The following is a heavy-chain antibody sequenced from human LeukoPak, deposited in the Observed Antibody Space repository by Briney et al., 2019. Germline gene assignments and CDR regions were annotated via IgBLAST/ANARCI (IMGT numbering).Heavy chain of an antibody. CDR1: GYTFTSYD. V-gene: IGHV1-8*03. Sequence: VASVEVSCKASGYTFTSYDINWVRQATGQGLEWMGWMNPNSGNTGYAQKFQGRVTITRNTSISTAYMELSSLRSEDTAVYYCARESVGATYYYYYYMDVWGKGTTVTVSS. CDR3: ARESVGATYYYYYYMDV. CDR2: MNPNSGNT. J-gene: IGHJ6*03. D-gene: IGHD1-26*01.